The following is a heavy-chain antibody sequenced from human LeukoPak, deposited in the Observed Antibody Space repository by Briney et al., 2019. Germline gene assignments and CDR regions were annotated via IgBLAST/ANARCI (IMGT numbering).Heavy chain of an antibody. CDR2: IKRDGSEK. CDR1: GFTFGSYW. V-gene: IGHV3-7*01. D-gene: IGHD3-10*01. CDR3: ARESYYGSGSYYNLADYYYGMDV. J-gene: IGHJ6*02. Sequence: GGSLRLSCAASGFTFGSYWMSWVRQAPGKGLEWVANIKRDGSEKYYVDSVKGRFAISRDNAKNSLYLQMNSLRAEDTAVYYCARESYYGSGSYYNLADYYYGMDVWGQGTTVTVSS.